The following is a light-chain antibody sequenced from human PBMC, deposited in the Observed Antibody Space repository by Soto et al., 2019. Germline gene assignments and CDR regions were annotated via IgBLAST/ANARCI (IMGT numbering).Light chain of an antibody. CDR3: CSYAGSSPPVV. Sequence: QSVLTQPASVSGSPGQSITISCTGTSSDVGSYNLVSWYQQHPGKAPKLMIYEGSKRPSGVSNRFSGSKSGNTASLTISGLQAEEEADYYCCSYAGSSPPVVFGGGTKLTVL. CDR2: EGS. J-gene: IGLJ2*01. V-gene: IGLV2-23*01. CDR1: SSDVGSYNL.